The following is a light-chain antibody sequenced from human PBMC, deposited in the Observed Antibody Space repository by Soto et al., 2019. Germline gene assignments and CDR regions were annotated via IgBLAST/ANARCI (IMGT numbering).Light chain of an antibody. J-gene: IGKJ4*01. CDR2: DAS. Sequence: EIVLTQSPATLSLSPGERATLSCRASQSISSYLAWCQQKPGQAPRLLIYDASNRATGIPARFSGGGTGTDFTLTISSLEPEDFAVYYCQQRGNWPPTFGGGTKVEIK. CDR1: QSISSY. CDR3: QQRGNWPPT. V-gene: IGKV3-11*01.